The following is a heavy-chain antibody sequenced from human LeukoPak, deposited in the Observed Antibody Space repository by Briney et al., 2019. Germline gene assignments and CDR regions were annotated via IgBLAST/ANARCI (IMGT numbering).Heavy chain of an antibody. D-gene: IGHD3-16*02. CDR3: ARGRLGELSSNPDAFDI. V-gene: IGHV3-74*01. Sequence: PGGSLRLSCAASGFTFSNYWMHWVRQAPGKGLVWVSRINSDGSTTTYADSVKGRFTISRDNPKNTLYLQMNSLRAEDTAVYYCARGRLGELSSNPDAFDIWGQGTMVTVS. J-gene: IGHJ3*02. CDR1: GFTFSNYW. CDR2: INSDGSTT.